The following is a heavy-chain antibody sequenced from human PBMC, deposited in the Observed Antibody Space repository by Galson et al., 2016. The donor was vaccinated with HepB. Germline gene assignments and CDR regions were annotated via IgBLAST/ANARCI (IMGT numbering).Heavy chain of an antibody. Sequence: SLRLSCAAYGFTFSSYGMHWVRQAPGKGLEWVAVISYDGSDKYYADSVKGRFTISRDNSKNTLYLQMSSLRAEDTAVYYCVSGYTSGIWGQGTTVTVSS. CDR1: GFTFSSYG. CDR2: ISYDGSDK. J-gene: IGHJ3*01. CDR3: VSGYTSGI. V-gene: IGHV3-30*03. D-gene: IGHD6-19*01.